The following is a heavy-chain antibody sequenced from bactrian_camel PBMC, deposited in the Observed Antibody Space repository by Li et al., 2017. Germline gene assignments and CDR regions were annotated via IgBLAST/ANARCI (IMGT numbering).Heavy chain of an antibody. D-gene: IGHD2*01. CDR1: GYNSTIKY. V-gene: IGHV3S53*01. CDR2: IRRDGST. Sequence: VQLVESRGGSGQAGGSLKLACVVNGYNSTIKYIGWFRQAPGKEREGIAVIRRDGSTTYADSVKGRFTISKDNAKNTLYLQMNSLKPEDTAMYYCAANFGSYCSVDYLQRRVNFWGQGTQVTVS. CDR3: AANFGSYCSVDYLQRRVNF. J-gene: IGHJ4*01.